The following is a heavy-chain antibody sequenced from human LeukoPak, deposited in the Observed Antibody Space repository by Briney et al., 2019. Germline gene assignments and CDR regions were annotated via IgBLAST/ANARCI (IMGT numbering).Heavy chain of an antibody. Sequence: ASVKVSCKASGYTFTSYDINWVRQATGQGLEWMGWMNPNSGNTGYAQKFQGRVTITRNTSISTAYMELSSLRSEDTAVDYCARGPGYSSGWYRYNWFDPWGQGTLVTVSS. V-gene: IGHV1-8*03. D-gene: IGHD6-19*01. CDR1: GYTFTSYD. J-gene: IGHJ5*02. CDR3: ARGPGYSSGWYRYNWFDP. CDR2: MNPNSGNT.